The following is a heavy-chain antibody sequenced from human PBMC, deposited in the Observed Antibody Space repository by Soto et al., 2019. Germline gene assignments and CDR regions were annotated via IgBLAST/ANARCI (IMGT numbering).Heavy chain of an antibody. J-gene: IGHJ4*02. Sequence: QVQLVQSGAEVKKPESSVKVSCKAAGGTFSTYAISWVRQAPGQGLEWMGGIIPMFGTANYAPRFQDRVTITADESTNTVYMELSSLRSEDTAVYFCASGIQLWLRRINNGYSGWGQGSLVTVSS. CDR3: ASGIQLWLRRINNGYSG. CDR2: IIPMFGTA. V-gene: IGHV1-69*12. CDR1: GGTFSTYA. D-gene: IGHD5-18*01.